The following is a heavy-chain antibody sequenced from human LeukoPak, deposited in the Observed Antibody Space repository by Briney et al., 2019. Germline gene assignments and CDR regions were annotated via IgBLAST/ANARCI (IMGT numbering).Heavy chain of an antibody. D-gene: IGHD5-18*01. V-gene: IGHV3-21*01. Sequence: GGSLRLSCAASGFTFSSYSMNWVRQAPGKGLEWVSSISSSSSYIYYADSVKGRFTISRDNAKNSLYLQMNSLRAEDAAVYYCARERSGYSYGYTPLFDYGGQGTLVTVSS. CDR2: ISSSSSYI. CDR1: GFTFSSYS. J-gene: IGHJ4*02. CDR3: ARERSGYSYGYTPLFDY.